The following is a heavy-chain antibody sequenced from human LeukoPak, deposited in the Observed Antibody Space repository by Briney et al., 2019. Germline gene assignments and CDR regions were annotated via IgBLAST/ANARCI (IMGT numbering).Heavy chain of an antibody. Sequence: GGSLRLSCAASGFTVSSNYMSWVRQAPGKGLEWVSVIYSGGSTYYADSVKGRFTISRDNSKNTLYLQMNSLRAEDTAVYYCAKDIVAAGLFFDYWGLGTLVTVSS. CDR2: IYSGGST. V-gene: IGHV3-66*01. CDR3: AKDIVAAGLFFDY. J-gene: IGHJ4*02. D-gene: IGHD6-13*01. CDR1: GFTVSSNY.